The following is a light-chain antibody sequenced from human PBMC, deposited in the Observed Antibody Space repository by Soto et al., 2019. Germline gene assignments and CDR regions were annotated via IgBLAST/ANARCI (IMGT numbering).Light chain of an antibody. V-gene: IGLV2-14*01. J-gene: IGLJ1*01. Sequence: QSVLTQPASVSGSPGQSITISCSGTSSDVGGFNHVSWYQQHPDKAPKVMIYEVNNRPSGVSDRFYGSKSGNTASLTISGLQSEDEADYYCCSYTSSTTQYVFGTGTKVTVL. CDR1: SSDVGGFNH. CDR2: EVN. CDR3: CSYTSSTTQYV.